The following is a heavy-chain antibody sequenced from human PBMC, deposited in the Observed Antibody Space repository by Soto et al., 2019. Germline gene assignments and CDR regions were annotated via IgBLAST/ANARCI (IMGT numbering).Heavy chain of an antibody. Sequence: QVQLVQSGAEVKKPGSSVKVSCKASGGTFSSYAISWVRQAPGQGLEWMGGIIPIFGTANYAQKFQGRVTITADESTSTAYMELSSLRSEDTAVYYCARETGITYYDFWSGYHTYGMDVWGQGTTVTVSS. D-gene: IGHD3-3*01. CDR2: IIPIFGTA. CDR3: ARETGITYYDFWSGYHTYGMDV. V-gene: IGHV1-69*12. J-gene: IGHJ6*02. CDR1: GGTFSSYA.